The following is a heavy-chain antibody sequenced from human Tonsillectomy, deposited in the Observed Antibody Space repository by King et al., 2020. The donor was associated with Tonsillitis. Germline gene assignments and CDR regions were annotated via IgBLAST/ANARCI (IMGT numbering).Heavy chain of an antibody. D-gene: IGHD1-26*01. CDR1: GFTVSSNY. V-gene: IGHV3-53*01. CDR2: IYSGGST. Sequence: VQLVESGGGLIQPGGSLRLSCAASGFTVSSNYMSWVRQTPGKGLEWVSVIYSGGSTYYADSVKGRFTISRDNSKNTLYLQMNSLRAEDTAVYYCARVKWGATYYFDYWGQGTLVTVSS. CDR3: ARVKWGATYYFDY. J-gene: IGHJ4*02.